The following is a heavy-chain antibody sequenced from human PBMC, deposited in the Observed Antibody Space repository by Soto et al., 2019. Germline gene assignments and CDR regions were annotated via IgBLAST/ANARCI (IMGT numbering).Heavy chain of an antibody. CDR1: GFTFSSYS. Sequence: GGSLRLSCAASGFTFSSYSMNWVRQAPGKGLEWVSSISSSSSYIYYADSVKGRFTISRDNAKNSLYLQMNSLRAEDTAVYYCARDKYYDFWSGYPGSDYWGQGTLVTVS. CDR3: ARDKYYDFWSGYPGSDY. CDR2: ISSSSSYI. V-gene: IGHV3-21*01. D-gene: IGHD3-3*01. J-gene: IGHJ4*02.